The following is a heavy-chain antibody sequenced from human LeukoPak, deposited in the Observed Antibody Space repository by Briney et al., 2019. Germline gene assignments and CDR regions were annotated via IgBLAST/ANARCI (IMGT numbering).Heavy chain of an antibody. CDR2: IYYSGST. CDR3: AREDSARHYYGSGSYFPHYYMDV. J-gene: IGHJ6*03. V-gene: IGHV4-39*02. CDR1: GGSISSSSYY. D-gene: IGHD3-10*01. Sequence: SETLSLTCTVSGGSISSSSYYWGWIRQPPGKGLEWIGSIYYSGSTYYNPSLKSRVTISVDTSKNQFSLKLSSVTAADTAVYYCAREDSARHYYGSGSYFPHYYMDVWGKGTTVTVSS.